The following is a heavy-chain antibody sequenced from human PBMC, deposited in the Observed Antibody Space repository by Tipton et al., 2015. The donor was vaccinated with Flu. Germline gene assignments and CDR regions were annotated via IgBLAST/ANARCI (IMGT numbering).Heavy chain of an antibody. J-gene: IGHJ4*02. D-gene: IGHD4-17*01. Sequence: TLSLTCTVSGGSISSGSYYWSWIRQPAGKGLEWIGYIYYSGSTNYNPSLKSRVTISVDTSKNQFSLKLSSVTAADTAVYYCARESRRPFYGDYFDYWGQGTLVTVSS. V-gene: IGHV4-61*01. CDR1: GGSISSGSYY. CDR3: ARESRRPFYGDYFDY. CDR2: IYYSGST.